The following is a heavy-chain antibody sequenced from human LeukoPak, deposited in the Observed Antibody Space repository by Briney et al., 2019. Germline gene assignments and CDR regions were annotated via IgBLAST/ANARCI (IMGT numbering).Heavy chain of an antibody. CDR1: GYTLTSNY. J-gene: IGHJ4*02. CDR2: IYPRDGST. Sequence: ASVKVSCKASGYTLTSNYIHWVRQAPGQGLEWMGMIYPRDGSTSYAQKFQGRVTVTRDTSTSTVHMELSGLGSEDTAVYYCARDQEGFDYWGQGTLVTVSS. V-gene: IGHV1-46*01. CDR3: ARDQEGFDY.